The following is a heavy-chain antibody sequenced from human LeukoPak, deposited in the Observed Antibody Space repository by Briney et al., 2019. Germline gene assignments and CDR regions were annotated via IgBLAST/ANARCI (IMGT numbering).Heavy chain of an antibody. D-gene: IGHD3-22*01. CDR1: GGSISSGSYY. CDR2: VYSSGST. Sequence: SETLSLTCSVSGGSISSGSYYWTWIRQPAGEGLEWIGRVYSSGSTDYNPSLKSRVSISLDTSKNQFSLRLSSVTAADTAVYYCARDRSYYSDTGTDYWGQGALVTVSS. J-gene: IGHJ4*02. CDR3: ARDRSYYSDTGTDY. V-gene: IGHV4-61*02.